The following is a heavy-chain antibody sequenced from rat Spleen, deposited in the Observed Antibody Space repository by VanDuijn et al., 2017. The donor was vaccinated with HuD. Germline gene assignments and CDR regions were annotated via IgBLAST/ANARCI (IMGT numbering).Heavy chain of an antibody. J-gene: IGHJ2*01. CDR2: ISYSGST. Sequence: EVQLQESGPGLVKPSQSLSLTCSVTGFSITSSYRWNWIRKFPGNKMEWIGHISYSGSTSYNPILKSRISIIIDKSKNQFFLQLNSLTIKDTATYYCARYFYDGYYLFDYWGQGVMVTVSS. CDR3: ARYFYDGYYLFDY. CDR1: GFSITSSY. V-gene: IGHV3-1*01. D-gene: IGHD1-12*03.